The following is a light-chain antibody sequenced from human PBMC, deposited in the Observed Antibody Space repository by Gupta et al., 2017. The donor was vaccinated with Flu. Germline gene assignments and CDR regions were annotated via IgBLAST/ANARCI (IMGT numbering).Light chain of an antibody. J-gene: IGKJ2*01. CDR1: QTISIS. CDR2: AAS. CDR3: QQTYKSWYT. Sequence: DIQLTQSQSSLSASVGDRVAITCRASQTISISLNWYQQKPGQAPKLLIYAASSVQSGVPSRFSGRGSGTDFTLTISSLQPEEFAVYYCQQTYKSWYTFGQGTKLEI. V-gene: IGKV1-39*01.